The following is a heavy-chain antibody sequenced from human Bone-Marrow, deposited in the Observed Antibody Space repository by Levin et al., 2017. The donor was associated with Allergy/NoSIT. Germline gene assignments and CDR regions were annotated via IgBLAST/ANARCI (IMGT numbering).Heavy chain of an antibody. Sequence: SVKVSCKASGGTFNTFAVHWVRQAPGQGLEWIGGIIPIFGIPHYAQKFQGRVTLTADKSMSAVYMEVTSLTSEDTAVYLCAVPYGLYVMDVWGHGTTVIVSS. V-gene: IGHV1-69*10. J-gene: IGHJ6*02. CDR3: AVPYGLYVMDV. D-gene: IGHD4-17*01. CDR2: IIPIFGIP. CDR1: GGTFNTFA.